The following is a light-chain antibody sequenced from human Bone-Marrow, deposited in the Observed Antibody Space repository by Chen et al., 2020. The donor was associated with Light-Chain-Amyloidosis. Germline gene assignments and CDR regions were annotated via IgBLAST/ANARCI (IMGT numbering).Light chain of an antibody. CDR2: DDS. V-gene: IGLV3-21*03. Sequence: SYVLTQPSSVSVAPGKTATSACGGNNIGSTSVHWYQLTPGQAPLLVVYDDSDRPSGIPARLSGSNSGNAAALTISRVEAGDEADYYCQVWDRSSDRPVFGGGTKLTVL. CDR3: QVWDRSSDRPV. J-gene: IGLJ3*02. CDR1: NIGSTS.